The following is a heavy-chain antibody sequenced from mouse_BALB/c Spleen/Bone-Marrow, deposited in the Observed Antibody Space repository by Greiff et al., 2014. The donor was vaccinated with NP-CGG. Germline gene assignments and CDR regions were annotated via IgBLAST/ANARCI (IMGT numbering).Heavy chain of an antibody. CDR1: GFTFSDFY. V-gene: IGHV7-1*02. CDR3: ARDYYYGAMDY. Sequence: DVQLQESGGGLVQPGGSLRLSCATSGFTFSDFYMEWVRQPPGKRLEWIAASRNKANDYTTEYSASVKGRFIVSRDTSQSILYLQTNALRAEDTAIYYCARDYYYGAMDYWGQGTSVTVSS. CDR2: SRNKANDYTT. D-gene: IGHD1-1*01. J-gene: IGHJ4*01.